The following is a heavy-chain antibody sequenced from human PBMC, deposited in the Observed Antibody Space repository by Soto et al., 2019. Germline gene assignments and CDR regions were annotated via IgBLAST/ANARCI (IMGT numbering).Heavy chain of an antibody. CDR2: IDWDEDK. Sequence: SGPTLVNATQTLTLTCTFAGFSLSTSGMRVSWIRQPPGKALEWLARIDWDEDKFYSTSRKTRVTIAKDASKNQVVLTMTNMDPVETAPYYCASWGYSGRYLSFYWGQGNLVTVSS. CDR3: ASWGYSGRYLSFY. D-gene: IGHD1-26*01. J-gene: IGHJ4*02. CDR1: GFSLSTSGMR. V-gene: IGHV2-70*04.